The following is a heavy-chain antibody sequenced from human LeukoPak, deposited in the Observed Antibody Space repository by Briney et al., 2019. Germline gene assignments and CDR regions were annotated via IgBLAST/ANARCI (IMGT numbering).Heavy chain of an antibody. V-gene: IGHV3-7*01. Sequence: GGSLRLSCEVSGFNFSNYWVNWVRQAPGKGLEWVANIKHDGSEKYYVDSVKGRFSISRDNAKKSLYLQMNSLRAEDTAVYYCARALSHCLDYWGQGTLVTVSS. CDR2: IKHDGSEK. J-gene: IGHJ4*02. CDR1: GFNFSNYW. CDR3: ARALSHCLDY. D-gene: IGHD3-16*01.